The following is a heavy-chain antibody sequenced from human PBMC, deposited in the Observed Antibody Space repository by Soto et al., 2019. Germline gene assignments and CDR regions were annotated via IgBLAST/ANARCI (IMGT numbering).Heavy chain of an antibody. CDR1: GGTFSSYA. V-gene: IGHV1-69*05. Sequence: QVQLVQSGAEVKKPGSSVKVSCKASGGTFSSYAISWVRQAPGQGLEWMGGIIPIFGTANYAQKFQGRVTITXDEXTXKAYMELSSLRSEDTAVYYCAVRSTGTLYYYYGMDVWGQGTTVTVSS. CDR3: AVRSTGTLYYYYGMDV. CDR2: IIPIFGTA. D-gene: IGHD4-17*01. J-gene: IGHJ6*02.